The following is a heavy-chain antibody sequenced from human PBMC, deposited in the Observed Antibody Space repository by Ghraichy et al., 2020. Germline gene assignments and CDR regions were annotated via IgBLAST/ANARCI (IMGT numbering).Heavy chain of an antibody. CDR2: IYYSGST. CDR3: ARDPYYYDSSGYGNRFDY. V-gene: IGHV4-30-4*01. CDR1: GGSISSGDYY. D-gene: IGHD3-22*01. J-gene: IGHJ4*02. Sequence: SETLSLTCTVSGGSISSGDYYWSWIRQPPGKGLEWIGYIYYSGSTYYNPSLKSRVTISVDTSKNQFSLKLSSVTAADTAVYYCARDPYYYDSSGYGNRFDYWGQGTLVTVSS.